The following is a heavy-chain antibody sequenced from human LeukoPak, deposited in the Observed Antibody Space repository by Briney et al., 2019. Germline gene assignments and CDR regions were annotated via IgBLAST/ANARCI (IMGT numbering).Heavy chain of an antibody. Sequence: PSQTLSLTCTVSGGSISSDIYYWSWIRQPAGKGLEWIGRIYTSGSTNYNPSLKSRVTISVDTSKNQFSLKLSSVTAADTAVYYCAGTRRYCSGGSCYNWFDPWGQGTLVIVS. D-gene: IGHD2-15*01. CDR1: GGSISSDIYY. CDR2: IYTSGST. V-gene: IGHV4-61*02. CDR3: AGTRRYCSGGSCYNWFDP. J-gene: IGHJ5*02.